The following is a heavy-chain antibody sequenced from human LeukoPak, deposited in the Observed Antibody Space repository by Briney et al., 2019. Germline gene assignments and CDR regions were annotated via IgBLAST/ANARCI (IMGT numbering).Heavy chain of an antibody. Sequence: PGGSLRLSCAASGFTFSNYWMSWGRQAPGKGPEWVANIKQDGSAKYYVDSVKGRFTISRDNVKNALYLQMSSLRAEDTAVYYCAREGAYSSSSDVDYWGQGTLVTVSS. CDR1: GFTFSNYW. V-gene: IGHV3-7*01. CDR3: AREGAYSSSSDVDY. CDR2: IKQDGSAK. J-gene: IGHJ4*02. D-gene: IGHD6-6*01.